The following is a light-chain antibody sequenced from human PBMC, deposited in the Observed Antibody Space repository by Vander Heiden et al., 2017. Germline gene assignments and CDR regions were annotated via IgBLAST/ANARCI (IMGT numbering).Light chain of an antibody. CDR2: DAW. Sequence: SCRASQSVSSYLAWYQQKPGQAPRLLIYDAWNRATGIPARFSGSGSGTDFTLTISSLEPEDFAVYYCQQRNNWRPLLTFGPGTKVDIK. J-gene: IGKJ3*01. CDR1: QSVSSY. V-gene: IGKV3-11*01. CDR3: QQRNNWRPLLT.